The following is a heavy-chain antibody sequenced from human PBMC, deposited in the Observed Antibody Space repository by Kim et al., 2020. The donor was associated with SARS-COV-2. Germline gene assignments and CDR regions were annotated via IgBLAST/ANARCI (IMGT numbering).Heavy chain of an antibody. J-gene: IGHJ4*02. D-gene: IGHD1-26*01. Sequence: ASVKVSCKASGYTFTSYYMHWVRQAPGQGLEWMGIINPSGGSTSYAQKFQGRVTMTRDTSTSTVYMELSSLRSEDTAVYYCARDLTDRFSGSYLDYWGQGTLVTVSS. CDR2: INPSGGST. CDR1: GYTFTSYY. V-gene: IGHV1-46*01. CDR3: ARDLTDRFSGSYLDY.